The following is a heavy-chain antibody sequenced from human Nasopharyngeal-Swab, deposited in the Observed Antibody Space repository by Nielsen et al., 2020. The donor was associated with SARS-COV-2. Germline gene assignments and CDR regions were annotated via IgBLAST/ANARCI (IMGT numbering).Heavy chain of an antibody. CDR3: ARENVWGPSADAYYGMDV. D-gene: IGHD7-27*01. Sequence: SETLSLTCTVPGGPISSYYWSWIRQPPGKGLEWIGYIYYSGSTNYNPSLKCQVTISVDTSKNQSSLKLSSVTAADTAVYYCARENVWGPSADAYYGMDVWGQGTTVTVSS. CDR2: IYYSGST. CDR1: GGPISSYY. J-gene: IGHJ6*02. V-gene: IGHV4-59*01.